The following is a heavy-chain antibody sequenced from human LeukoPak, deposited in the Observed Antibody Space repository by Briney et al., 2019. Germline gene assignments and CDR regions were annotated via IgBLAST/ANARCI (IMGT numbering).Heavy chain of an antibody. CDR3: AKGRGYGDY. CDR1: GFTFSSYA. D-gene: IGHD5-18*01. V-gene: IGHV3-23*01. Sequence: GGSLRLSCAASGFTFSSYAMSWVRQAAGKGVEWFSAFCVSCRSTYYADSVNGRFTISRDNSKNTLYLQMNSLRAEDTAVYYCAKGRGYGDYWGQGTLVTVSS. CDR2: FCVSCRST. J-gene: IGHJ4*02.